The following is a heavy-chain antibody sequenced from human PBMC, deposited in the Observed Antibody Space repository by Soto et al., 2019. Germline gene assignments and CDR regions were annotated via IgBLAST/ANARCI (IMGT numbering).Heavy chain of an antibody. CDR1: GGSINSYF. D-gene: IGHD3-10*01. V-gene: IGHV4-59*01. Sequence: QVQLQESGPGLVRPSETLSLTCTVSGGSINSYFWSWIRQSPGKGLEWIGHIYYSGSTSYSPSLKSRVFISVDTSKNQFPLEVHSVTAADTAVYYCARAGTNMVQFDYWGQGTLVTVSS. CDR2: IYYSGST. J-gene: IGHJ4*02. CDR3: ARAGTNMVQFDY.